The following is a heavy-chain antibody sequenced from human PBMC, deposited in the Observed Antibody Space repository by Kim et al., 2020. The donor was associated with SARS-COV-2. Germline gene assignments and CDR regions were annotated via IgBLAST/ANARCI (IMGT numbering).Heavy chain of an antibody. D-gene: IGHD2-15*01. CDR2: ISSSSSYI. J-gene: IGHJ6*02. CDR3: TPDIAGNPAYGMDV. CDR1: GFTFSSYS. V-gene: IGHV3-21*01. Sequence: GGSLRLSCAASGFTFSSYSMNWVRQAPGKGLEWVSSISSSSSYIYYADSVKGRFTISRDNAKNSLYLQMNSLRAEDTAVYYCTPDIAGNPAYGMDVWGQGTTVTVSS.